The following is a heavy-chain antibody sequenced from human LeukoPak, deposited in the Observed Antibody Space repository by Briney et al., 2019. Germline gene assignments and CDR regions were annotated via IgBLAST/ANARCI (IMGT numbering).Heavy chain of an antibody. CDR1: GGSISSGIYY. Sequence: PSQTLSLTCTVSGGSISSGIYYWSWIRQPAGKGLEGVGRIYTSGSTNDNPSLKSRVTISVDMSKNQFSLSLRSVTAADTAVYYCARGALLWFGAKMEYYFDYWGQGTPLTDSS. CDR3: ARGALLWFGAKMEYYFDY. D-gene: IGHD3-10*01. J-gene: IGHJ4*02. CDR2: IYTSGST. V-gene: IGHV4-61*02.